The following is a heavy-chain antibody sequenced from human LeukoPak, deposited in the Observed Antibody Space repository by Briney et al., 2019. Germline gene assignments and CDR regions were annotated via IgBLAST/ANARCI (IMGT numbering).Heavy chain of an antibody. V-gene: IGHV3-23*01. D-gene: IGHD1-26*01. J-gene: IGHJ6*02. CDR2: ISGSGGST. Sequence: GGSLRFSCAASGFTVSNYAMSWVRQAPGKGLEWVSVISGSGGSTYYADSVQGRFTISRDTSKNTLDLQMNSLRAEDTAVYYCAKDHDIGSSPYYYALDVWGQGTTVTVSS. CDR1: GFTVSNYA. CDR3: AKDHDIGSSPYYYALDV.